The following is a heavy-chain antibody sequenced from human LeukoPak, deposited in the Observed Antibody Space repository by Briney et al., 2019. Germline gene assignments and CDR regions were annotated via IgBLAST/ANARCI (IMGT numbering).Heavy chain of an antibody. D-gene: IGHD2-2*02. V-gene: IGHV3-7*01. CDR1: GFTFSSYW. CDR3: ARSAAIRNKNYYYYYDMDV. J-gene: IGHJ6*02. CDR2: IKQDGSEK. Sequence: GRSLRLSCAASGFTFSSYWMSWVRQAPGKGLEWVANIKQDGSEKYYVDSVKGRFTISRDNAKNSLYLQMNSLSAEDTAVYYCARSAAIRNKNYYYYYDMDVWGQGTTVTVSS.